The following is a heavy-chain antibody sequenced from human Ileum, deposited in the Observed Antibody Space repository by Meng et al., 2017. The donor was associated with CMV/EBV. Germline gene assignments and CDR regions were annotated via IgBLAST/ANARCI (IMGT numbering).Heavy chain of an antibody. V-gene: IGHV1-18*04. CDR1: GYTFEHCG. J-gene: IGHJ4*02. CDR3: ARELDSGRVSSDLILVPPSTRLFDY. CDR2: IGAYNGNT. D-gene: IGHD2/OR15-2a*01. Sequence: ASVKVSCKASGYTFEHCGFAWVRQVPGQGLEGMGWIGAYNGNTNYAPKFQGRVTMTTDTRTATAYMELRSLRSDDTAFYYCARELDSGRVSSDLILVPPSTRLFDYWGQGTLVTGSS.